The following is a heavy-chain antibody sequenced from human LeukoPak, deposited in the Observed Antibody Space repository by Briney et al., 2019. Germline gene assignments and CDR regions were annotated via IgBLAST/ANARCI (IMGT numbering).Heavy chain of an antibody. D-gene: IGHD3-16*01. Sequence: PSETLSLTCTVSGGSISSYYWSWIRQPPGKGLEWIGYIYYSGSTNCNPSLKSRVTISVDTSKNQFSLKLSSVTAADTAVYYCARYNPNYDYVWGSSPDAFDIWGQGTMVTVSS. V-gene: IGHV4-59*08. CDR1: GGSISSYY. J-gene: IGHJ3*02. CDR3: ARYNPNYDYVWGSSPDAFDI. CDR2: IYYSGST.